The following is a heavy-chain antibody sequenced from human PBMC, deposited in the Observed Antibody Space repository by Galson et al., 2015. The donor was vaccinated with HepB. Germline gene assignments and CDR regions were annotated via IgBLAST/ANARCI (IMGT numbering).Heavy chain of an antibody. J-gene: IGHJ6*02. Sequence: SVKVSCKVSGYTLTELSMHWVRQAPGKGLEWMGGFDPEDGETIYAQKFQGRVTMTEDTSTDTAYMELSSLRSEDTAVYYCATHSPANYYGSQGGAPYYYYYGMDVWGQGTTVTVSS. D-gene: IGHD3-10*01. CDR2: FDPEDGET. V-gene: IGHV1-24*01. CDR3: ATHSPANYYGSQGGAPYYYYYGMDV. CDR1: GYTLTELS.